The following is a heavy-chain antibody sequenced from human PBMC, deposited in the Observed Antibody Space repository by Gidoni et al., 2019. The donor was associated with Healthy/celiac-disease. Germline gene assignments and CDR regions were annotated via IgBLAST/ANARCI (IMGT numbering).Heavy chain of an antibody. CDR1: GDTASSNSAA. Sequence: QLQLLLSGPGLVMHSQTPSPTCAISGDTASSNSAAWHWIRQSPSRGLEWLGRTYYRSKWYNDYAVSVKSRITINPDTSKNQFSLQLNSVPPEDTAVYYCASGYSGCGTLPYYFDYWGQGTLVTVSS. J-gene: IGHJ4*02. D-gene: IGHD5-12*01. V-gene: IGHV6-1*01. CDR2: TYYRSKWYN. CDR3: ASGYSGCGTLPYYFDY.